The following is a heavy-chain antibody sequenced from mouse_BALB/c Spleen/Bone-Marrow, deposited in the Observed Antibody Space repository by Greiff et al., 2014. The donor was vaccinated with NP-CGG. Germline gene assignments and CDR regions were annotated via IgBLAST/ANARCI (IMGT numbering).Heavy chain of an antibody. V-gene: IGHV5-17*02. CDR3: ARQRRDYGSSYDYYAMDY. D-gene: IGHD1-1*01. CDR2: ISSGSSTI. J-gene: IGHJ4*01. CDR1: GFTFSSFG. Sequence: EVMLVESGGGLVQPGGSRKLSCAASGFTFSSFGMHWVRQAPEKGLEWVAYISSGSSTIYYADTVKGRFTISRDNPKNTLFLQMTNLRSEDTAMYYCARQRRDYGSSYDYYAMDYWGQGTSVTVSS.